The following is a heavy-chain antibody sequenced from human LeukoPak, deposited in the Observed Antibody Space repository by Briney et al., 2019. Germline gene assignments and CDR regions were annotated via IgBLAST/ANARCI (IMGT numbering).Heavy chain of an antibody. J-gene: IGHJ4*02. Sequence: PGGSLRLSCAASGFTFSDYYMSWIRQAPGKGLEWVSYISSSGSTIYYADSVKGRFTISRDNSKNMLYLQMSGLRAEDTAVYYCARTLTGTPRNFDYWGQGTLVTVSS. D-gene: IGHD7-27*01. CDR1: GFTFSDYY. V-gene: IGHV3-11*01. CDR3: ARTLTGTPRNFDY. CDR2: ISSSGSTI.